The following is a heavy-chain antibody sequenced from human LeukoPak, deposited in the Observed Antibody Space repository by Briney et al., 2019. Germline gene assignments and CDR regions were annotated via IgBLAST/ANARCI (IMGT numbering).Heavy chain of an antibody. CDR1: GGSISSSSYY. V-gene: IGHV4-39*01. J-gene: IGHJ4*02. CDR2: IYYSGST. CDR3: ASYIVVVPAARGPLDY. Sequence: SETLSLTCTVSGGSISSSSYYWGWIRQPPGKGLEWIGSIYYSGSTYYNPSLKSRVTISVDTSKNRFSLKLSSVTAADTAVYYCASYIVVVPAARGPLDYWGQGTLVTVSS. D-gene: IGHD2-2*01.